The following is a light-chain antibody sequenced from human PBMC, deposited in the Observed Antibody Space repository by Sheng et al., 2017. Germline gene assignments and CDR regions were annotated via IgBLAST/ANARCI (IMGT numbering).Light chain of an antibody. V-gene: IGKV1-33*01. J-gene: IGKJ5*01. CDR2: DAS. CDR1: QDIRNY. Sequence: DIQMTQSPSSLSASVGDRVTITCQASQDIRNYLSWYQQKPGKAPKLLIYDASHLETGVPSRFSGSGSRTDFTFTISSLQPEDIATYYCQQYDNLSTFGQGTRLEIK. CDR3: QQYDNLST.